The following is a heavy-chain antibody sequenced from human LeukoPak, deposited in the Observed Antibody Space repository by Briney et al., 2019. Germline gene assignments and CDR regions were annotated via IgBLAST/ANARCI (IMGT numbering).Heavy chain of an antibody. CDR1: GFTFDDYA. CDR3: AKAFQGGLGAFDI. J-gene: IGHJ3*02. D-gene: IGHD3-16*01. CDR2: ISWNSGSI. Sequence: GGSLRLSCAASGFTFDDYAMHWVRQAPGKGLEWVSGISWNSGSIGYADSVKGRFTISRDNAKNSLYLQMNSLRAEDMALYYCAKAFQGGLGAFDIWGQGTMVTVPS. V-gene: IGHV3-9*03.